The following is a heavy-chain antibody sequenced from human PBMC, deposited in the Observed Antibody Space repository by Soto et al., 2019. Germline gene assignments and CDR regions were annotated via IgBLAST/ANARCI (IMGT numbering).Heavy chain of an antibody. CDR1: GYTFTSYC. V-gene: IGHV1-18*04. D-gene: IGHD3-22*01. CDR2: ISAYNGNT. Sequence: ASVNVSCKSSGYTFTSYCISWVRQAPGQGLEWMGWISAYNGNTNYAQKLQGRVTMTTDTSTSTAYMELRSLRSDDTAVYYCARDADYYDSSGCFDYWGQGTLVTVSS. J-gene: IGHJ4*02. CDR3: ARDADYYDSSGCFDY.